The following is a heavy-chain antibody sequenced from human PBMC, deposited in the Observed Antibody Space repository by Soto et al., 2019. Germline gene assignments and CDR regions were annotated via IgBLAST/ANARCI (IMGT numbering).Heavy chain of an antibody. Sequence: GASVKVSCKASGGTFSSYAISWVRQAPGQRLEWMGGIIPIFGTANYAQKFQGRVTITADESTSTAYMELSSLRSEDTAVYYCARAALGYSGYHFDYWGQGTLVTVSS. CDR3: ARAALGYSGYHFDY. J-gene: IGHJ4*02. V-gene: IGHV1-69*13. CDR1: GGTFSSYA. CDR2: IIPIFGTA. D-gene: IGHD5-12*01.